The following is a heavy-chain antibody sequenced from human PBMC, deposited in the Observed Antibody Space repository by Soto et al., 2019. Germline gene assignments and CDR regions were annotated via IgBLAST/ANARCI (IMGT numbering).Heavy chain of an antibody. Sequence: ASVKVSCKASGYSFTGYYIHWVRQAPGQGLEWMGWINPDSGATNYAQNFQGRVTLTSDTSISTASMDLTGLTSDDTAVYYCARGDYGTGGYPFPYFDYWGQGTLVTVSS. CDR1: GYSFTGYY. CDR2: INPDSGAT. V-gene: IGHV1-2*02. J-gene: IGHJ4*02. CDR3: ARGDYGTGGYPFPYFDY. D-gene: IGHD2-8*02.